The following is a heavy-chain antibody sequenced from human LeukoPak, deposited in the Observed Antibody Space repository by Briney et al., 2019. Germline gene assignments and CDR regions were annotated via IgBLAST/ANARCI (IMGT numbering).Heavy chain of an antibody. V-gene: IGHV1-69*13. J-gene: IGHJ3*02. CDR1: GGTFSSYA. D-gene: IGHD6-6*01. CDR2: IIPIFGTA. CDR3: ARAGSSSLGAFDI. Sequence: ASVKVSCKASGGTFSSYAISWVRQAPGQGLEWMGGIIPIFGTANYAQKFQGRVTITADESTSTAYMELSSLRSEDTAVYYRARAGSSSLGAFDIWGQGTMVTVSS.